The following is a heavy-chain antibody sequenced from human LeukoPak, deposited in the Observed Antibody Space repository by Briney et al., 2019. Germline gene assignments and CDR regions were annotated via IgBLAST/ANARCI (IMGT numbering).Heavy chain of an antibody. V-gene: IGHV4-34*01. CDR3: ARGNLQWLLWFGEFVYNWFDL. CDR2: INHSGST. CDR1: GGSFSGYY. J-gene: IGHJ5*02. Sequence: SETLSLTCAVYGGSFSGYYWSWIRQPPGKGLEWIGEINHSGSTNYNPSLKSRVTISVDTSKNQFSLKLSSVTAADTAVYYCARGNLQWLLWFGEFVYNWFDLWGQGTLVTVSS. D-gene: IGHD3-10*01.